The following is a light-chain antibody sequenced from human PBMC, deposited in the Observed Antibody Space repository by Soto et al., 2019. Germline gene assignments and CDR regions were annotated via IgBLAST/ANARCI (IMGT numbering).Light chain of an antibody. CDR1: SSDVGGFNS. CDR3: SSYTSTMTTV. Sequence: QSVLTQPASVSGSPGQSITISCTGTSSDVGGFNSVSWYELRPGTAPKLILYDVVDRPSGVSYRFSGSKSGNTASLTISGLQAADEADYFCSSYTSTMTTVFGSGTKV. CDR2: DVV. V-gene: IGLV2-14*03. J-gene: IGLJ1*01.